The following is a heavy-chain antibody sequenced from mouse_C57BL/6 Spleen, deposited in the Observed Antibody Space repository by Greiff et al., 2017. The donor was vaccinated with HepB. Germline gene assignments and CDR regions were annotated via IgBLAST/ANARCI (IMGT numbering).Heavy chain of an antibody. CDR3: ARKNDYYEFAY. D-gene: IGHD1-1*01. V-gene: IGHV1-52*01. J-gene: IGHJ3*01. Sequence: QVQLQQPGAELVRPGSSVKLSCKASGYTFTSYWMHWVKQRPIQGLEWIGNIDPSDSETHYNQKFKDKATLTVDKSSSTAYMQLSSLTSEDSAVYYCARKNDYYEFAYWGQGTLVTVSA. CDR1: GYTFTSYW. CDR2: IDPSDSET.